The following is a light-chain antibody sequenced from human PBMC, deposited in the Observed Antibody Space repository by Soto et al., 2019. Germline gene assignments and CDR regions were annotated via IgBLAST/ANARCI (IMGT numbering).Light chain of an antibody. J-gene: IGKJ1*01. V-gene: IGKV3-20*01. Sequence: EIVLTQSPGTLSLSPGERATLSCRASQSVSASYYLAWYQQKPGQAPRLLICGTSSRATGIPDRFSGSGSGTDFTLTISRLEPEDFAVYYCQHYGNFPPWTFGQGTKVEIK. CDR1: QSVSASY. CDR3: QHYGNFPPWT. CDR2: GTS.